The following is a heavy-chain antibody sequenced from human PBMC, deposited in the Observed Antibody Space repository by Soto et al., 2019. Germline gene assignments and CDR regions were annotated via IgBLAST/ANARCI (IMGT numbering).Heavy chain of an antibody. CDR3: AIVAIFGVVTLSIWFAP. J-gene: IGHJ5*02. Sequence: SETLSLTCTVSGGSISSYYWSWIRQPPGKGLEWIGYIYYSGSTNYNPSLKSRVTISVDTSKNQFSLKLSSVTAADTAVYYCAIVAIFGVVTLSIWFAPWGQGTLVTVS. CDR2: IYYSGST. CDR1: GGSISSYY. D-gene: IGHD3-3*01. V-gene: IGHV4-59*01.